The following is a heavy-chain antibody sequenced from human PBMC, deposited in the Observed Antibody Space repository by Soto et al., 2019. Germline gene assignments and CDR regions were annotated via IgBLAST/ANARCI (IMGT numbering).Heavy chain of an antibody. Sequence: GGSLRLSCAASGFTFSSYAMSWVRQAPGKGLEWVSAISGSGGSTYYADSVKGRFTISRDNSKNTLYLQMNSLRAEDTAVYYCAKDERWDYDFWSGYYFMRWGQGTLVTVSS. CDR1: GFTFSSYA. D-gene: IGHD3-3*01. V-gene: IGHV3-23*01. J-gene: IGHJ4*02. CDR2: ISGSGGST. CDR3: AKDERWDYDFWSGYYFMR.